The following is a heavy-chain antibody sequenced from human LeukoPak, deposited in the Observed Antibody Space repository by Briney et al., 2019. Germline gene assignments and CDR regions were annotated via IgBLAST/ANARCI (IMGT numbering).Heavy chain of an antibody. Sequence: SETLSLTCTVSGGSISSSSYYWGWIRQPPGKGLEWIGSIYYSGSTYYNPSLKSRVTISVDTSKNQFSLKLSSVTAADTAVYYCARVLPPEGYYGMDVWGQGTTVTVSS. D-gene: IGHD2/OR15-2a*01. J-gene: IGHJ6*02. CDR1: GGSISSSSYY. V-gene: IGHV4-39*01. CDR3: ARVLPPEGYYGMDV. CDR2: IYYSGST.